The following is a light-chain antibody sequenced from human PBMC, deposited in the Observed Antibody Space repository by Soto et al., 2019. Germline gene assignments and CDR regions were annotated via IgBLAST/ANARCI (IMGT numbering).Light chain of an antibody. Sequence: IPMTQSPSSLSSSVGYRVTFTGGAIHSISSYLNCYQQKPGKAPKLLIYAASSLQSGVPSRFSGSGSGTDFTLTISSLQPEDFATYYCQQSYSTPPYTFGQGTTV. V-gene: IGKV1-39*01. CDR1: HSISSY. CDR2: AAS. CDR3: QQSYSTPPYT. J-gene: IGKJ2*01.